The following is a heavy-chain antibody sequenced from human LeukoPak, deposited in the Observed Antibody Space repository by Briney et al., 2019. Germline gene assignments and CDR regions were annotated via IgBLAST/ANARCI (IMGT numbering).Heavy chain of an antibody. CDR1: GYTFTSYA. CDR2: INTNTGNP. J-gene: IGHJ3*02. V-gene: IGHV7-4-1*02. Sequence: ASVKVSCKASGYTFTSYAMNWVRQAPGQGLEWMGWINTNTGNPTYAQGFTGRFVFSLDTSVSTAYLQISSLKAEDTAVYYCARVYTIFGVVPTPHDAFDIWGQGTMVTVSS. CDR3: ARVYTIFGVVPTPHDAFDI. D-gene: IGHD3-3*01.